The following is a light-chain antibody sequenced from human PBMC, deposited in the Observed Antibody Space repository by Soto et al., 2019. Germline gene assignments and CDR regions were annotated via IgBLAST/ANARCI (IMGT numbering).Light chain of an antibody. CDR2: DNT. CDR1: SSNIGAGYD. V-gene: IGLV1-40*01. Sequence: QSVLTQPPSVSEAPGQRVTISCTGSSSNIGAGYDVHWYQQLPGTAPRLLIYDNTNRPSGVPDRFSGSKSGTSASLAITGLRAEDEADYYCQSYDSSLSGVVFGGGTKLTVL. J-gene: IGLJ2*01. CDR3: QSYDSSLSGVV.